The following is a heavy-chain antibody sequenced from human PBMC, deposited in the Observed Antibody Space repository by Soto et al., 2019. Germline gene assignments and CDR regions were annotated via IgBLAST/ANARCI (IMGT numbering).Heavy chain of an antibody. CDR3: ARGGHVVVVTAALDY. CDR2: VNPSGGHT. D-gene: IGHD2-21*02. V-gene: IGHV1-46*01. CDR1: GDTFTDYY. J-gene: IGHJ4*02. Sequence: QVQLVQSGAEVKKPGASVKVSCKASGDTFTDYYRHWVRQAPGQGLVCMGTVNPSGGHTTYAQHFLGRMTMTRDTSHSTLYMELTRLTSEDTAVYYCARGGHVVVVTAALDYWGQGTLVTVSS.